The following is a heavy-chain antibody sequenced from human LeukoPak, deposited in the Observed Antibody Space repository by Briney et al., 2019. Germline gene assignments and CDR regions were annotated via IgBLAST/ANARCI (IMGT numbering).Heavy chain of an antibody. V-gene: IGHV3-53*01. D-gene: IGHD3-22*01. CDR3: AREYYDNSGGEDAFDI. J-gene: IGHJ3*02. Sequence: GGSLRLSCAASGFTVSSNYMNWVHQAPGKGLEWVSVIYSGGSTFYADSVESRFTISRDNSNNTLYLQMNSLRAEDTAMYYCAREYYDNSGGEDAFDIWGPGTMVTVSS. CDR2: IYSGGST. CDR1: GFTVSSNY.